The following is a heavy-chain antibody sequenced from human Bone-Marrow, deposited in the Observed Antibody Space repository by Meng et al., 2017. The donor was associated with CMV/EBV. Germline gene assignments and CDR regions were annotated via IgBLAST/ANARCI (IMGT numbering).Heavy chain of an antibody. J-gene: IGHJ4*02. V-gene: IGHV4-61*01. CDR3: ARSPVTTPTYDY. Sequence: SETLSLTCTVSGGSVSSGSYYWSWIRQPPGKGLEWIGYIYYSGSTNYNPSLKSRVTISVDTSKNQFSLKLSSVTAADTAVYYCARSPVTTPTYDYWGQGTRVTGSS. D-gene: IGHD4-17*01. CDR2: IYYSGST. CDR1: GGSVSSGSYY.